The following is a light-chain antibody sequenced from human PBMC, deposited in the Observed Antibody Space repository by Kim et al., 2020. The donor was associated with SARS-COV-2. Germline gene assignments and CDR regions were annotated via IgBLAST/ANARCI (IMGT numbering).Light chain of an antibody. Sequence: TVTISCTGSSGSIASNYVEWSQQRTGSAPPTVIYEDNQRPSGVPDRFSGSIDSSYNAASLTISGLKTEDEADYYCQSYDSSNLWVFGGGTQLTVL. CDR1: SGSIASNY. CDR3: QSYDSSNLWV. CDR2: EDN. J-gene: IGLJ3*02. V-gene: IGLV6-57*02.